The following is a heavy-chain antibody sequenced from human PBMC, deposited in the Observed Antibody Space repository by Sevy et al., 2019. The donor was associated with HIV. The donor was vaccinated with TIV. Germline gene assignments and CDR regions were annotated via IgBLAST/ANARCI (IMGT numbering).Heavy chain of an antibody. Sequence: SETLSLTCTVSGGSISSGDYYWSWIRQPPGKGLEWIGCIYYSGSTYYNPSLKSRVTMSVDTSKNNFSLKLTSLTAADTAVYFCARWSYGDYVTYFDYWGQGTLVTVSS. D-gene: IGHD4-17*01. CDR3: ARWSYGDYVTYFDY. J-gene: IGHJ4*02. V-gene: IGHV4-30-4*01. CDR2: IYYSGST. CDR1: GGSISSGDYY.